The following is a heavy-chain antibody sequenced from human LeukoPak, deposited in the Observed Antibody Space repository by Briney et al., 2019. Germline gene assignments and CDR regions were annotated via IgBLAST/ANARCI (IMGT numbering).Heavy chain of an antibody. Sequence: PGGSLRLSCAASGFTFSASSMHWVRQASGKGLEWVGRIRSRANNYATAYAASVKGRFTISRDDSKNTAYLQMNSLKTEDTAVYYCIGWGDGYSYYLDSWGKGTLVTVSS. CDR3: IGWGDGYSYYLDS. V-gene: IGHV3-73*01. J-gene: IGHJ4*02. CDR1: GFTFSASS. CDR2: IRSRANNYAT. D-gene: IGHD5-24*01.